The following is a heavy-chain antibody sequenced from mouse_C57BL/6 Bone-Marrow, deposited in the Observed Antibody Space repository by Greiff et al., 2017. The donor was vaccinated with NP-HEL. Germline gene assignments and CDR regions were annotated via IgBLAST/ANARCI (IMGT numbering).Heavy chain of an antibody. J-gene: IGHJ4*01. D-gene: IGHD3-3*01. CDR3: ARGRA. Sequence: QVQLQQSGAELVKPGASVKLSCKASGYTFTSYWMQWVKQRPGQGLEWIGEIDPSDSYTNYNQKFKGKATLTVDTSSNTTYMQLSSLTSEDSAVYYCARGRAWGQGTSVTVSS. CDR2: IDPSDSYT. CDR1: GYTFTSYW. V-gene: IGHV1-50*01.